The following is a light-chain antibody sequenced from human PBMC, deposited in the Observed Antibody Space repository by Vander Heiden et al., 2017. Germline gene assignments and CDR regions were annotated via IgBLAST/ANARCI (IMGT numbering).Light chain of an antibody. CDR1: ALPKQY. CDR2: KDT. CDR3: QSADTSFTYVV. Sequence: SYELTQPPSGSVSPGQTARITCSGDALPKQYAYWYQQKPGQAPLLVMYKDTERPSGIPERFSVSSSGTTVTLTISGVQAEDEAAYYCQSADTSFTYVVFGGGTKLTVL. V-gene: IGLV3-25*03. J-gene: IGLJ2*01.